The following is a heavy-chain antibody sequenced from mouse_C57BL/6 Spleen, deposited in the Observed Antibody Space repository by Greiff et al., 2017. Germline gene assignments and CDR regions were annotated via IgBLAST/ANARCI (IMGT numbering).Heavy chain of an antibody. J-gene: IGHJ4*01. CDR1: GYTFTSYW. CDR2: IDPSDSET. CDR3: ARHYYDYAVMDY. D-gene: IGHD2-4*01. V-gene: IGHV1-52*01. Sequence: QVQLQQSGAELVRPGSSVKLSCKASGYTFTSYWMHWVKQRPIQGLEWIGNIDPSDSETHYNQKFKDKATLTVDKSSSTAYMQLSSLTSEDSAVYYCARHYYDYAVMDYWGQGTSVTVSS.